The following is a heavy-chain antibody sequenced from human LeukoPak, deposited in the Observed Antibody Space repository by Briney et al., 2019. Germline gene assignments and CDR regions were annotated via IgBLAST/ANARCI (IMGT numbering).Heavy chain of an antibody. CDR3: ARDLRGRGSYYGPY. V-gene: IGHV3-30*02. D-gene: IGHD1-26*01. Sequence: GGSLRLSCAASGFTFSSYGMHWVRQAPGKGLEWVAFIRYDGSNKYYADSVKGRFTISRDNAKNSLYLQMNSLRAEDTAVYYCARDLRGRGSYYGPYWGQGTLVTVSS. CDR2: IRYDGSNK. CDR1: GFTFSSYG. J-gene: IGHJ4*02.